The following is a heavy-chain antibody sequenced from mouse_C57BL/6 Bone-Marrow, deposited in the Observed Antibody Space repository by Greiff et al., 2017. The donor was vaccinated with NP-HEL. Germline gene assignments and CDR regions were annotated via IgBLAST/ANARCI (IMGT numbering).Heavy chain of an antibody. CDR1: GYSFTGYY. CDR2: INPSTGGT. D-gene: IGHD4-1*01. Sequence: EVQVVESGPELVKPGASVKISCKASGYSFTGYYMNWVKQSPEKSLEWIGEINPSTGGTTYNQKFKAKATLTVDKSSSTAYMQLKSLTSEDSAVYYCARNWDEDYWGQGTTLTVSS. J-gene: IGHJ2*01. CDR3: ARNWDEDY. V-gene: IGHV1-42*01.